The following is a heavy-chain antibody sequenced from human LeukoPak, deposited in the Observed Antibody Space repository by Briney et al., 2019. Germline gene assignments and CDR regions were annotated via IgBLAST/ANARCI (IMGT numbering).Heavy chain of an antibody. CDR2: ISYDGSNK. Sequence: GRSLRLSCAASGFTFSSYAMHWVRQAPGKGLEWVAVISYDGSNKYYADSVKGRFTISRDNSKNTLYLQMNSLRAEDTAVYYCARDLRVLVRGVISYWGQGTLVTVSS. J-gene: IGHJ4*02. CDR1: GFTFSSYA. CDR3: ARDLRVLVRGVISY. V-gene: IGHV3-30*04. D-gene: IGHD3-10*01.